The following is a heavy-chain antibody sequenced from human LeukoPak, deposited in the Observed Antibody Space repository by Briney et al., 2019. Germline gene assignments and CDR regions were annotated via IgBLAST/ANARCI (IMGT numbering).Heavy chain of an antibody. Sequence: GESLKISCKGSGYSFTSYWIGWVRQMPGKGLEWMGIIYPGDSDTRYSPSFQGQVTISADKSISTAYLQWSSLKASDTAMYYCARPGYSSSWSPPGDWFDPWGQGTLVTVSS. CDR3: ARPGYSSSWSPPGDWFDP. D-gene: IGHD6-13*01. CDR2: IYPGDSDT. J-gene: IGHJ5*02. V-gene: IGHV5-51*01. CDR1: GYSFTSYW.